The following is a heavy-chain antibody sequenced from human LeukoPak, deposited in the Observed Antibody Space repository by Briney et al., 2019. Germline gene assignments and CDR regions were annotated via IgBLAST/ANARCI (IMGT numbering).Heavy chain of an antibody. V-gene: IGHV3-23*01. CDR1: GFTFSSFG. D-gene: IGHD2-2*01. CDR3: AKESELLCGGWFDA. J-gene: IGHJ5*02. CDR2: ISGSGRST. Sequence: GGSLRLSCATSGFTFSSFGMSWVRQVPGKGLEWISGISGSGRSTYYADAVKGRFSISRDNSKNTLYLQMDSLRAEDTAVYYCAKESELLCGGWFDAWGQGTLVTVSS.